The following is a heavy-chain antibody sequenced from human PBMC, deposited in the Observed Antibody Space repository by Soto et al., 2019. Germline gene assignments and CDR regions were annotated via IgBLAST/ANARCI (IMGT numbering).Heavy chain of an antibody. CDR1: GYTFTGYY. V-gene: IGHV1-2*02. D-gene: IGHD6-25*01. CDR2: INPNSGGT. J-gene: IGHJ6*02. CDR3: ARDRGSSALAGYYYYGMDV. Sequence: ASVKVSCKASGYTFTGYYMHWVRQAPGQGLEWMGWINPNSGGTNYAQKFQGRVTMTRDTSISTAYMELSRLRSDDTAVYYRARDRGSSALAGYYYYGMDVWGQGTTVTVSS.